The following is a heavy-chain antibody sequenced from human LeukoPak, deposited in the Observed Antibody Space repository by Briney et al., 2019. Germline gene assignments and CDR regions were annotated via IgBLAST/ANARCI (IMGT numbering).Heavy chain of an antibody. J-gene: IGHJ3*02. Sequence: ASVKVSCKASGYTFTRYYMHWVRQAPGQGLEWMGWINPNSGGTNYAQKFQGRVIMTRDTSISTAYMELSRLRSDDTAVYYCARGAIWFGESQRAFDIWGQGTMVTVSS. D-gene: IGHD3-10*01. CDR1: GYTFTRYY. CDR3: ARGAIWFGESQRAFDI. V-gene: IGHV1-2*02. CDR2: INPNSGGT.